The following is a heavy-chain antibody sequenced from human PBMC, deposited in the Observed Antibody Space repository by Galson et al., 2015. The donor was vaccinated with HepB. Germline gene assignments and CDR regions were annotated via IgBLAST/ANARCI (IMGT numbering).Heavy chain of an antibody. V-gene: IGHV1-8*01. J-gene: IGHJ6*03. CDR1: GYTFTSYD. CDR2: MNPNSGNT. CDR3: ARAGDYYYYYYMDV. D-gene: IGHD3-10*01. Sequence: SVKVSCKASGYTFTSYDINWVRQATGQGLEWMGWMNPNSGNTGYAQKFQGRVTMTRNTSISTAYMELSSLRSEDTAVYYCARAGDYYYYYYMDVWGKGTTVTVSS.